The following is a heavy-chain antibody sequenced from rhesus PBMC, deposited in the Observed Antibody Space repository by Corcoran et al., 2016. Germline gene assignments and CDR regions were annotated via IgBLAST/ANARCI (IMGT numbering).Heavy chain of an antibody. Sequence: QVQLQESGPGLVKPSETLSLTCAVSGYSISSGYGWSWIRQPPGQGLEWIGNIGGSSGSTNYNPPRRGRVTISKDTSKHQFSLKLSSVTAADTAVYYCARDAFSTYGSSYGLDSWGQGVVVTVSS. V-gene: IGHV4-127*01. CDR3: ARDAFSTYGSSYGLDS. CDR2: IGGSSGST. D-gene: IGHD4-29*01. CDR1: GYSISSGYG. J-gene: IGHJ6*01.